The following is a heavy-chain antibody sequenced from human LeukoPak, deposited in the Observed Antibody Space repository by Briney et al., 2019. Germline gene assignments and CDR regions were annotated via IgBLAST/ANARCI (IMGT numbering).Heavy chain of an antibody. CDR2: IKNDGSTQ. CDR1: GFTFSSRW. V-gene: IGHV3-7*01. J-gene: IGHJ4*02. D-gene: IGHD3-22*01. Sequence: PGESLRLSCAASGFTFSSRWMGWVRQAPGEGLEWVANIKNDGSTQYYVGSVKGRFTISRDNAKNSLYLQMNSLRAEDTAVYYCARDRSYDSSGYPVYWGQGTLVTVSS. CDR3: ARDRSYDSSGYPVY.